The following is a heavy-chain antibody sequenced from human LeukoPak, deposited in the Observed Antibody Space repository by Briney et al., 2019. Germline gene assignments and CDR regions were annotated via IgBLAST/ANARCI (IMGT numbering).Heavy chain of an antibody. Sequence: GGSLRLSCAASGFSFSSYWMHWVRHVPGKGLVWVSRINSDGSSTIYADSVKGRFTISRDNAKNTLYLQMNSLRAEDTALCYCTRGYVGIDYWGQGTLVTVSS. CDR1: GFSFSSYW. V-gene: IGHV3-74*01. J-gene: IGHJ4*02. CDR2: INSDGSST. CDR3: TRGYVGIDY. D-gene: IGHD5-12*01.